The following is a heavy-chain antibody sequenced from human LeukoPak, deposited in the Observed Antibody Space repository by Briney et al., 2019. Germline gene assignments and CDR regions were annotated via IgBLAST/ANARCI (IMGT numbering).Heavy chain of an antibody. V-gene: IGHV3-53*01. Sequence: GGSLRLSCAASGFTVSSSYMSWVRQAPGKGLEWVSLIYSGGSTYYADSVKGRFTISRDNSKNALYPQMNSLRPEDTAVYYCAKGCNYAYEYWGQGTLVTVSS. J-gene: IGHJ4*02. CDR3: AKGCNYAYEY. CDR2: IYSGGST. D-gene: IGHD5-18*01. CDR1: GFTVSSSY.